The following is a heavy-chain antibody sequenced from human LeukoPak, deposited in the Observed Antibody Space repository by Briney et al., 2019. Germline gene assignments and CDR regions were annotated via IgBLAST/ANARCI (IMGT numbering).Heavy chain of an antibody. V-gene: IGHV3-13*01. D-gene: IGHD2/OR15-2a*01. CDR1: GFSFSSYD. J-gene: IGHJ3*02. CDR2: IGTAGDT. Sequence: GGSLRLSCAASGFSFSSYDMHWVRQPTGKGLEWVSGIGTAGDTYYPGPVRGRFTISRENAKNSLHLQMNSLRAGDTAVYYCARVLDDAFDIWGQGTMVTVSS. CDR3: ARVLDDAFDI.